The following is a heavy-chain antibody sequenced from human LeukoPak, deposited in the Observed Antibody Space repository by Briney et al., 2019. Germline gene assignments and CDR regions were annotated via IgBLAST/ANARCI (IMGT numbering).Heavy chain of an antibody. V-gene: IGHV4-39*01. CDR2: IYYSGST. CDR1: GGSISSSSYY. Sequence: SETLSLTCTVSGGSISSSSYYWGWIRQPPGKGLEWIGSIYYSGSTYYNPSLKSRVTISVDTSKNQFSLKLSSVTAADTAVYYCARHSLDSGSYFFGAFDIWGQGTMVTVSS. CDR3: ARHSLDSGSYFFGAFDI. D-gene: IGHD3-10*01. J-gene: IGHJ3*02.